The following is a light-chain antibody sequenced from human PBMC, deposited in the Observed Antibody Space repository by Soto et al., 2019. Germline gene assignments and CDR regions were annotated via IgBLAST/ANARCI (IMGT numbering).Light chain of an antibody. CDR1: QSVDSK. Sequence: EIVMTQSPATLSVSPGERATLSCRASQSVDSKLAWYQQKPGQGPRLLIYGASSRATGIPARFSGSGSGTEFPHTISSLQSEDFAVYYCQHYSTWLWTFGQGTKVEIK. CDR3: QHYSTWLWT. J-gene: IGKJ1*01. CDR2: GAS. V-gene: IGKV3-15*01.